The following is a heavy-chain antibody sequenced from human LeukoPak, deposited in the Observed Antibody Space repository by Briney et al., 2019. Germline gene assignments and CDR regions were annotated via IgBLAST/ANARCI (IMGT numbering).Heavy chain of an antibody. CDR1: GFTFSGYS. Sequence: GGSLRLSCGASGFTFSGYSMNWVRQAPGKGLEWVSSISSSSSYIYYADSVKGRFTISRDNAKNSLYLQMNSLRAEDTAVYYCAREGLGDYYYYYYMDVWGKGTTVTVSS. CDR3: AREGLGDYYYYYYMDV. J-gene: IGHJ6*03. V-gene: IGHV3-21*01. CDR2: ISSSSSYI. D-gene: IGHD4-17*01.